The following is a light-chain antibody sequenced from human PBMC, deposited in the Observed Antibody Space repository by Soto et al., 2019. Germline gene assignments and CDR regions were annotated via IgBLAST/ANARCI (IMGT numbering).Light chain of an antibody. J-gene: IGLJ2*01. V-gene: IGLV4-69*01. CDR3: QTWGAGIVI. CDR1: SGHSHYA. Sequence: QAVVTQSPSASASLGASVSLTCTLSSGHSHYAIAWHQQQPEKGPRFLMNLNIDGSHTRGAGIPDRFSGSSSGAERNLTISSLQSEDEADYYCQTWGAGIVIFGGGTKLTVL. CDR2: LNIDGSH.